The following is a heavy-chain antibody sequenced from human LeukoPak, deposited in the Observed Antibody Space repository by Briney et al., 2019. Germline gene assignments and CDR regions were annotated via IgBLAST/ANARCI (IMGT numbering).Heavy chain of an antibody. J-gene: IGHJ6*03. D-gene: IGHD2-8*01. V-gene: IGHV1-2*06. CDR1: GYTFTDSY. Sequence: ASVTVSFKTSGYTFTDSYIHWVRQAPGQGLEWMGRINPNSGDPNYPQKFQGRVTMTRDTSISTAYMEMSSLTSDDTAVYYCARSARHCNNGVCFTDYYIDLWGKGTAVSVSS. CDR2: INPNSGDP. CDR3: ARSARHCNNGVCFTDYYIDL.